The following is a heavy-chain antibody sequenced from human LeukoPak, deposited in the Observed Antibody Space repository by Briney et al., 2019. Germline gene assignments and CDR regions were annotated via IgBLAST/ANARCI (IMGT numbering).Heavy chain of an antibody. D-gene: IGHD5-18*01. CDR3: ARGYSYGYWFDP. CDR1: GGSISSGSYY. V-gene: IGHV4-61*02. CDR2: IYTSGST. Sequence: PSETLSLTCTVSGGSISSGSYYWSWIRQPAGKGLEWIGRIYTSGSTNYNPSLKSRVTISVDTSKNQFSLKLSSVTAADTAVYYCARGYSYGYWFDPWGQGTLVTVSS. J-gene: IGHJ5*02.